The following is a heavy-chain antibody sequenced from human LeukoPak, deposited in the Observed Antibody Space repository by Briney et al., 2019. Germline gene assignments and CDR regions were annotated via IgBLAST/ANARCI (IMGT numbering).Heavy chain of an antibody. J-gene: IGHJ4*02. CDR1: GFTFGSYW. CDR2: IKQDGSEK. V-gene: IGHV3-7*01. D-gene: IGHD1-26*01. CDR3: AREGCCGSYYRANGF. Sequence: GGSLRLSCAASGFTFGSYWMSWVRQAPGKGLEWVANIKQDGSEKNYVGSVKGRFTISRDNAKNSLYLHMDSLRAEDTAVYYCAREGCCGSYYRANGFWGQGTLVIVSS.